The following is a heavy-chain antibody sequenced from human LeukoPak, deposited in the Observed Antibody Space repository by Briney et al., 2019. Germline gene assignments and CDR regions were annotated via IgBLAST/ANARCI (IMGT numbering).Heavy chain of an antibody. CDR1: VDSISSSNCY. J-gene: IGHJ4*02. CDR2: IYFSGGT. Sequence: SETLSLTCTVSVDSISSSNCYWGSIRQPPGKGLEWIGSIYFSGGTYYNASLKSRVTISVDTSKNQFSLKLNSVTPEDTAVYYCAREGKYSSGQAYFDYWGQGTLVTVSS. V-gene: IGHV4-39*02. CDR3: AREGKYSSGQAYFDY. D-gene: IGHD6-19*01.